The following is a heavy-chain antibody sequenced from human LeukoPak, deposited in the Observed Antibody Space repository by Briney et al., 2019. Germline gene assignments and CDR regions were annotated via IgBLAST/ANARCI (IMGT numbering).Heavy chain of an antibody. J-gene: IGHJ2*01. CDR2: IYYSGST. Sequence: SETLSLTCTVSGGSISSGGYYWSWIRQHPGKGLEWIGYIYYSGSTYYNPSLKSRVTISVDTSKNQFSLKLSSVTAADTAVYYCARRDNSTSYWYFDLWGRGTLVTVSS. V-gene: IGHV4-31*03. CDR1: GGSISSGGYY. CDR3: ARRDNSTSYWYFDL. D-gene: IGHD2/OR15-2a*01.